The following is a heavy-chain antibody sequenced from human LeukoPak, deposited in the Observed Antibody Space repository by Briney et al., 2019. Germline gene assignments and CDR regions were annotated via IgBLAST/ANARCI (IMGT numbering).Heavy chain of an antibody. CDR2: INHNGNVN. J-gene: IGHJ6*02. V-gene: IGHV3-7*03. CDR3: ARGGGLDV. D-gene: IGHD3-16*01. CDR1: GFTFRDYY. Sequence: PGGSLRLSCAASGFTFRDYYMSWIRQAPGKGLEWVASINHNGNVNYYVDSVKGRFTISRDNAKNSLYLQMSNLRAEDTAVYFCARGGGLDVWGQGATVTVSS.